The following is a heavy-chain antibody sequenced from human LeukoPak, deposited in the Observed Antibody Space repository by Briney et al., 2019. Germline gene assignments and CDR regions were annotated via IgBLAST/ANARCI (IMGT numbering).Heavy chain of an antibody. D-gene: IGHD5-18*01. J-gene: IGHJ4*02. Sequence: SETLSLTCTVSGGSISSSSYYWGWIRQPPGEGLEWIGSICYSGGTYYDPSLMSRVTISVDTSKNQFSLKLNSVTAADTAVYYCARRGYTYGQFDYWGQGTLVTVSS. CDR2: ICYSGGT. CDR3: ARRGYTYGQFDY. V-gene: IGHV4-39*01. CDR1: GGSISSSSYY.